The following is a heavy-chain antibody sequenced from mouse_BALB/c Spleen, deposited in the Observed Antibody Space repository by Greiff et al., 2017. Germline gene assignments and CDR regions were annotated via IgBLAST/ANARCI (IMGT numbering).Heavy chain of an antibody. Sequence: VQLKESGPELVKPGASVKMSCKASGYTFTSYVMHWVKQKPGQGLEWIGYINPYNDGTKYNEKFKGKATLTSDKSSSTAYMELSSLTSEDSAVYYCARWGVITTVVAKGAMDYWGQGTSVTVSS. CDR2: INPYNDGT. V-gene: IGHV1-14*01. CDR1: GYTFTSYV. J-gene: IGHJ4*01. D-gene: IGHD1-1*01. CDR3: ARWGVITTVVAKGAMDY.